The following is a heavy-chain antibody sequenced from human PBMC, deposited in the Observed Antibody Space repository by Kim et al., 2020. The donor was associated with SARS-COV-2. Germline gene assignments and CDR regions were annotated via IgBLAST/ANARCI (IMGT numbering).Heavy chain of an antibody. D-gene: IGHD7-27*01. CDR3: ARYTGEKNAFDI. CDR1: GFTFSSYG. V-gene: IGHV3-33*01. CDR2: IWYDGSNK. J-gene: IGHJ3*02. Sequence: GGSLRLSCAASGFTFSSYGMHWVRQAPGKGLEWVAVIWYDGSNKYYADSVKGRFTISRDNSKNTLYLQMNSLRAEDTAVYYCARYTGEKNAFDIWGQGTMVTVSS.